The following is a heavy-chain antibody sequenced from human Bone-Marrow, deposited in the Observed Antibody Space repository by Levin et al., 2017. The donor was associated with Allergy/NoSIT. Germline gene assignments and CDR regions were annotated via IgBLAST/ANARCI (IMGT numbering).Heavy chain of an antibody. CDR2: ISSSSSYT. D-gene: IGHD3-10*01. Sequence: GGSLRLSCAASGFTFSDYYMSWIRQAPGKGLEWVSYISSSSSYTNYADSVKGRFTISRDNAKNSLYLQMNSLRAEDTAVYYCARVGVTYYYGSGSYEGRYFDLWGRGTLVTVSS. J-gene: IGHJ2*01. CDR1: GFTFSDYY. CDR3: ARVGVTYYYGSGSYEGRYFDL. V-gene: IGHV3-11*05.